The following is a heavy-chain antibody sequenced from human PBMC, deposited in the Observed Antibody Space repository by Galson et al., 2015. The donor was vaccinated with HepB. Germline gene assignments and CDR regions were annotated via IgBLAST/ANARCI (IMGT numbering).Heavy chain of an antibody. J-gene: IGHJ4*02. Sequence: TLSLTCAVSGGSISSGGYSWSWIRQPPGKGLEWIGYIYHSGSTYYNPSLKSRVTISVDRSKNQFSLKLSSVTAADTAVYYCASYYDSSGYYGNLHSRYYFDYWGQGTLVTVSS. D-gene: IGHD3-22*01. V-gene: IGHV4-30-2*01. CDR1: GGSISSGGYS. CDR3: ASYYDSSGYYGNLHSRYYFDY. CDR2: IYHSGST.